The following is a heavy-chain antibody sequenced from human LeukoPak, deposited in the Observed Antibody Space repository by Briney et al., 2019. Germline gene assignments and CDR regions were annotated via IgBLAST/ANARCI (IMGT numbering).Heavy chain of an antibody. V-gene: IGHV3-30*02. Sequence: GGSLRLSCAASGFTFSSYGMHWVRQAPGKGLEWVAFIRYDGSNKYYADSVKGRFTISRDNSKNTLYLQMNSLRAEDTAVYYCAREAVGGVVVPAATTPCYWGQGTLVTVSS. CDR2: IRYDGSNK. J-gene: IGHJ4*02. D-gene: IGHD2-2*01. CDR1: GFTFSSYG. CDR3: AREAVGGVVVPAATTPCY.